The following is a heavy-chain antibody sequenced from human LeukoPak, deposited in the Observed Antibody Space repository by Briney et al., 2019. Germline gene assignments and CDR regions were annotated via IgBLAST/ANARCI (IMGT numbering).Heavy chain of an antibody. CDR2: IYSGGST. D-gene: IGHD3-22*01. Sequence: GGSLRLSCAASGFTVSSNYMSWVRQAPGKGLEWVSVIYSGGSTYYADSVKGRFTISRDNSKNTLYLQMNSLRAGDTAVYYCARASVVITSAFDYWGQGTLVTVSS. CDR1: GFTVSSNY. J-gene: IGHJ4*02. CDR3: ARASVVITSAFDY. V-gene: IGHV3-66*02.